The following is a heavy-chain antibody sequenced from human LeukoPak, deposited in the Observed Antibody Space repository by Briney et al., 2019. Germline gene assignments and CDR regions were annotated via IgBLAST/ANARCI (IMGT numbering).Heavy chain of an antibody. CDR1: GFTFSESW. CDR3: AKDLGSVVTPPSLDF. V-gene: IGHV3-7*03. J-gene: IGHJ4*02. D-gene: IGHD4-23*01. Sequence: GGSLRLSCVVSGFTFSESWMSWVRQAPGKGLGWVASLNLDGSDKYYVDSVKGRFTISRDNAKNSLYLQMDSLRVEDTAVYYCAKDLGSVVTPPSLDFWGQGTLVTVSS. CDR2: LNLDGSDK.